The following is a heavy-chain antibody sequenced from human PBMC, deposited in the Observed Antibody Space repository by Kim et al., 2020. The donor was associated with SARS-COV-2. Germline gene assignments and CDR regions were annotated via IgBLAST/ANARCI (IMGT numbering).Heavy chain of an antibody. CDR2: ISGSGTTT. V-gene: IGHV3-23*01. J-gene: IGHJ6*02. CDR1: GIAFSSSA. CDR3: VIAYFSYYYYAMDV. Sequence: GGSLRLSCTASGIAFSSSAMSWVRQAPGKGLEWVSNISGSGTTTYYADFVKGRITISRDNSKNTLYLQMNSLRAEDTAAYYCVIAYFSYYYYAMDVWGPG. D-gene: IGHD3-3*01.